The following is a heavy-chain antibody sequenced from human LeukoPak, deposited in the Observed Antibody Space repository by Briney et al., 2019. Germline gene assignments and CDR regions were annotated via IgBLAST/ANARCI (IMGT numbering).Heavy chain of an antibody. J-gene: IGHJ4*02. V-gene: IGHV3-23*01. CDR1: RFTFSSYA. Sequence: GGSLRLSCAASRFTFSSYAMSWVRQAPGKGLEWVSAISGSGGSTYYADSVKGRFTISRDNSKNTLYLQMNSLRAEDTAVYYCARDDPDYYGSGSYSDYWGQGTLVTVSS. CDR2: ISGSGGST. CDR3: ARDDPDYYGSGSYSDY. D-gene: IGHD3-10*01.